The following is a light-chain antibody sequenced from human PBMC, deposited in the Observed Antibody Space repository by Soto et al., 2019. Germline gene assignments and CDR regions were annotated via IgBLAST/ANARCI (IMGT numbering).Light chain of an antibody. CDR1: QSISSW. V-gene: IGKV1-5*03. CDR2: KAS. Sequence: DIPMTQSPSTLSASVGDRVTITCRASQSISSWLAWYQQKPGKAPKLLIYKASSLESGVPSRFSGSGSGTEFTLTISSLQPDDFATYYCQQYNSSPWTCGQGPKVEIK. CDR3: QQYNSSPWT. J-gene: IGKJ1*01.